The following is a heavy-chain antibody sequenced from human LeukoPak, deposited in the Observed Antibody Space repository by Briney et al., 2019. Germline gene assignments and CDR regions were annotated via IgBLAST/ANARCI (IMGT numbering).Heavy chain of an antibody. CDR2: INPNSGGT. D-gene: IGHD1-26*01. CDR3: ARDFSGSHFGVGDDY. Sequence: ASVKVSCKASGYTFTGYYMHWVRQAPGQGLEWTGWINPNSGGTNYAQKFQGRVTMTRDTSISTAYMELSRLRSDDTAVYYCARDFSGSHFGVGDDYWGQGTLVTVSS. V-gene: IGHV1-2*02. J-gene: IGHJ4*02. CDR1: GYTFTGYY.